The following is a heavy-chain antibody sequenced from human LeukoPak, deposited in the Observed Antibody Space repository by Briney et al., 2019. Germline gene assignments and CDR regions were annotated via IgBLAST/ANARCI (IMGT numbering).Heavy chain of an antibody. CDR1: GYSFTSYW. J-gene: IGHJ4*02. D-gene: IGHD3-10*01. CDR3: ASPYGSGSKYPYYFDF. CDR2: IYPGDSDT. Sequence: GESLKISCKGSGYSFTSYWIGWVRQMPGKGLEWMGIIYPGDSDTRYSPSFQGQVTISADKSISTAYLQWSSLKASDTAMYYCASPYGSGSKYPYYFDFWGQGTLVTVSS. V-gene: IGHV5-51*01.